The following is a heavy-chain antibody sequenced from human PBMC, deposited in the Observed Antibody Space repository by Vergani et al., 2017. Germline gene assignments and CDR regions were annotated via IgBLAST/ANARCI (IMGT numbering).Heavy chain of an antibody. Sequence: QLQLQESGPGLVKPSETLSLTCTVSGGSISSSSYYWGWIRQPPGKGLEWIGSIYYSGSTYYNPSLKSRVNISVDTSKNQFSLKLSSVTAADTAVYYCARLGRCSGGSCYSEYFQHWGQGTLVTVSS. CDR3: ARLGRCSGGSCYSEYFQH. J-gene: IGHJ1*01. D-gene: IGHD2-15*01. CDR2: IYYSGST. CDR1: GGSISSSSYY. V-gene: IGHV4-39*01.